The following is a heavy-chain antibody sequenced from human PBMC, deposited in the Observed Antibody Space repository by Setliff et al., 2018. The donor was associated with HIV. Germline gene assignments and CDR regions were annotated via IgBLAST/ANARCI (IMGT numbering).Heavy chain of an antibody. V-gene: IGHV1-69*13. D-gene: IGHD3-16*01. Sequence: ASVKVSCKASGDTYRNYAVNWVRQAPGQGLGWMGAISRFFNTTTYAHNFQGRVTITADESTSTGYMELRSLRSDDTAVYFCARGWGSPRDSQVRYISLDHWGQGSLVTVSS. J-gene: IGHJ4*02. CDR2: ISRFFNTT. CDR3: ARGWGSPRDSQVRYISLDH. CDR1: GDTYRNYA.